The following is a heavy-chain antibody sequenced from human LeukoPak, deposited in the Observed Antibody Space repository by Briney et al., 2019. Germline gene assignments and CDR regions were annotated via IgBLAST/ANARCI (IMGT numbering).Heavy chain of an antibody. CDR3: ASWFSGGNYALGY. D-gene: IGHD4-11*01. Sequence: ASVKVSCKASGYTFTSYGINWLRQAPGQGLEWMGWISTYNGNTNYAQKLQDRVTMTTDTSTTTAYMDLRSLRTDDTAIYYCASWFSGGNYALGYWGQGTRVTVSS. CDR1: GYTFTSYG. J-gene: IGHJ4*02. V-gene: IGHV1-18*01. CDR2: ISTYNGNT.